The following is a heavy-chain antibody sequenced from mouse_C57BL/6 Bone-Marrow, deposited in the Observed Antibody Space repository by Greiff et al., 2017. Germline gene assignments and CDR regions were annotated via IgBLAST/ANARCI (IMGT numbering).Heavy chain of an antibody. CDR2: IYPGSGSP. CDR1: GYTFTSYW. J-gene: IGHJ4*01. Sequence: VQLQQPGAELVKPGASVKMSCKASGYTFTSYWITGVKQRPGQGLEWIGDIYPGSGSPNYNEKLKSKATMTVDTSSSTAYMQLSSLTSEDSAVYYCARRLGPLWYAMDYWGQGTSVTVSS. CDR3: ARRLGPLWYAMDY. D-gene: IGHD4-1*01. V-gene: IGHV1-55*01.